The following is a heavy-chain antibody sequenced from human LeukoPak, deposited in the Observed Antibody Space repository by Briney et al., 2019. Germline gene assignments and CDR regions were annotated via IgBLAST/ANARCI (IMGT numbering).Heavy chain of an antibody. Sequence: ASVKVSCKASGNTFSGHYMHWVRQAPGQGLESMGWLDPNRGGTNYAQKFQGRVSMTRDTSISTDYMELSRLRSDDTAVYYCARTAGYSYLAFWGQGTLVTVSS. CDR3: ARTAGYSYLAF. D-gene: IGHD5-18*01. CDR1: GNTFSGHY. J-gene: IGHJ4*02. V-gene: IGHV1-2*02. CDR2: LDPNRGGT.